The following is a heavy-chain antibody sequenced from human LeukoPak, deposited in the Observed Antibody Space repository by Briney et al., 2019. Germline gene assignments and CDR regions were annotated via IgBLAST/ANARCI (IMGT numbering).Heavy chain of an antibody. Sequence: SETLSLTCTVSGGSISSYYWSWLRQPPGKGLEWIGYIYYSGSTNYNPSLKSRVTISVDTSKNQFSLKLSSVTAADTAVYYCARDRLYYYYGMDVWGQGTTVTVSS. CDR2: IYYSGST. V-gene: IGHV4-59*12. CDR3: ARDRLYYYYGMDV. J-gene: IGHJ6*02. CDR1: GGSISSYY. D-gene: IGHD3-16*01.